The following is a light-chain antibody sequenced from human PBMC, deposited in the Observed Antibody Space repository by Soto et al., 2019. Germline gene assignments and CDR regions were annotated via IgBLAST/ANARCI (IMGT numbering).Light chain of an antibody. CDR3: QQYGSSPRT. CDR1: QSVASN. CDR2: GTS. Sequence: EIVMTQSPASLSVSPGESVTLSCRASQSVASNLAWYQQKPGQAPRLLIYGTSTRATGVPDRFSGSGSGTDFTLTIRTLEPEDFAVYYCQQYGSSPRTFGQGTKVDIK. J-gene: IGKJ1*01. V-gene: IGKV3-20*01.